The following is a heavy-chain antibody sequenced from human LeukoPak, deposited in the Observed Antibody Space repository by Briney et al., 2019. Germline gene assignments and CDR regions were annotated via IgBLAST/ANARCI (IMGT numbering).Heavy chain of an antibody. CDR3: VRAHYDDLLEY. D-gene: IGHD4-17*01. CDR1: GFTVSGHY. J-gene: IGHJ4*02. CDR2: LYSGGST. V-gene: IGHV3-53*01. Sequence: GGSLRLSCAASGFTVSGHYMNWVRQAPGKGLEWVSVLYSGGSTYYADSVKGRFTISSDNSKNTLYLQMNSLRAEDTAIYYCVRAHYDDLLEYWGQGTLVTVSS.